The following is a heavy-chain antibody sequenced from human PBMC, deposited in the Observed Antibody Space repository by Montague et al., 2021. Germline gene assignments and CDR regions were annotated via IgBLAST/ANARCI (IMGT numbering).Heavy chain of an antibody. CDR2: IGGSGDDT. CDR1: TSTFRTYV. J-gene: IGHJ4*02. CDR3: ATRGTIVRGVISSQYFDY. V-gene: IGHV3-23*01. D-gene: IGHD3-10*01. Sequence: SLRLSCAVSTSTFRTYVMSWVRQAPGTGLEWLSSIGGSGDDTHYADSVKGRFTISRDISRKTLYLQMDSLTAGDTAVYFCATRGTIVRGVISSQYFDYWGQGTQVTVSS.